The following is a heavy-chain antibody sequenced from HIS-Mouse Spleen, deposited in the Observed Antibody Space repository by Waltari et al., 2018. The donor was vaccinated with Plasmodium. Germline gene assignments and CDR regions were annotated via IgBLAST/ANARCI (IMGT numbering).Heavy chain of an antibody. CDR2: ISGSGGST. D-gene: IGHD1-26*01. V-gene: IGHV3-23*01. J-gene: IGHJ4*02. CDR1: GFTFCSSA. CDR3: AKDLGGSYDY. Sequence: EVQLLESGGGLVQPGGSLRLCCAASGFTFCSSAMSWVRQAPGKGLEWVSAISGSGGSTYYADSVKGRFTISRDNSKNTLYLQMNSLRAEDTAVYYCAKDLGGSYDYWGQGTLVTVSS.